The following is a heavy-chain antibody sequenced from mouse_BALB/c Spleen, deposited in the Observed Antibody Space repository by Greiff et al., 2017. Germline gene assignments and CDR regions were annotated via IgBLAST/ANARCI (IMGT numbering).Heavy chain of an antibody. CDR1: GFTFSSYA. V-gene: IGHV5-6-5*01. CDR2: ISSGGST. CDR3: ARDGYYDFDY. Sequence: EVQRVESGGGLVKPGGSLKLSCAASGFTFSSYAMSWVRQTPEKRLEWVASISSGGSTYYPDSVKGRFTISRDNARNILYLQMSSLRSEDTAMYYCARDGYYDFDYWGQGTTLTVSS. J-gene: IGHJ2*01. D-gene: IGHD2-3*01.